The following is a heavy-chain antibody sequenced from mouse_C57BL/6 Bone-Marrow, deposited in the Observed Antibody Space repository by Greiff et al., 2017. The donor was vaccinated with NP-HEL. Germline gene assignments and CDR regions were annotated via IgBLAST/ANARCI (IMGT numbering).Heavy chain of an antibody. CDR3: ARGLYYYGSSNFFDY. D-gene: IGHD1-1*01. CDR1: GYTFTDHT. V-gene: IGHV1-78*01. Sequence: VKLMESDAELVKPGASVKISCKVSGYTFTDHTIHWMKQRPEQGLEWIGYIYPRDGSTKYNEKFKGKATLTADKSSSTAYMQLNSLTSEDSAVYFCARGLYYYGSSNFFDYWGQGTTLTVSS. J-gene: IGHJ2*01. CDR2: IYPRDGST.